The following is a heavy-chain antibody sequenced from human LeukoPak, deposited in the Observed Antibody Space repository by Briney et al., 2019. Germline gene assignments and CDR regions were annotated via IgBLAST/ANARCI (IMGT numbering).Heavy chain of an antibody. J-gene: IGHJ6*04. CDR2: IYYSGST. V-gene: IGHV4-59*01. Sequence: KPSETLSLTCTVSGGSISSYYWRWMRQPPGGGLEWIGYIYYSGSTNYNPSLKSRVTISVDTSKNQFSLKLSSVTAADTAVYYCARDRSSRGMDVWGKGTTVTVSS. CDR1: GGSISSYY. D-gene: IGHD6-13*01. CDR3: ARDRSSRGMDV.